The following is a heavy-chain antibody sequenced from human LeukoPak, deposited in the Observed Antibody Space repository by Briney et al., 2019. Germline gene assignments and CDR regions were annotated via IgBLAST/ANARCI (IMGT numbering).Heavy chain of an antibody. J-gene: IGHJ4*02. CDR1: GYTFTSYD. CDR2: MNPNSGNT. D-gene: IGHD6-13*01. Sequence: ASVKVSCKASGYTFTSYDINWVRQATGQGLEWMGWMNPNSGNTGYAQKFQGRVTITRNTSISTAYMELSSLRSEDTAVYYCARGGRVGYSSSWYYWGQGTLVTVSS. CDR3: ARGGRVGYSSSWYY. V-gene: IGHV1-8*03.